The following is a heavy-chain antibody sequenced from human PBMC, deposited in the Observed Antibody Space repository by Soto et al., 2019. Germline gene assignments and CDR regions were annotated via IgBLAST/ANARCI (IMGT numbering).Heavy chain of an antibody. V-gene: IGHV3-23*01. Sequence: EVQLLESGGGLVQPGGSLRLSCAASGFTFSNYAMNWVRQAPGKGLEWVSAITGSGTSTYYADSVKGRFTVSRDNSKNTLDLQMNSLKADDTAVYYCAKPGPPLQNLEPLYFDCWGQGTLVTVSS. CDR1: GFTFSNYA. CDR3: AKPGPPLQNLEPLYFDC. D-gene: IGHD1-1*01. J-gene: IGHJ4*02. CDR2: ITGSGTST.